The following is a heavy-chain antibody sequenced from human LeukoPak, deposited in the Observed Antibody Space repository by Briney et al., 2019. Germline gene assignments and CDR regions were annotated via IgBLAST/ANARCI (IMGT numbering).Heavy chain of an antibody. D-gene: IGHD4-23*01. CDR1: GYTFANHD. Sequence: SVQLSCKASGYTFANHDITWVRQAPGQGLEWMGWISPYSGNANYAQKLQGRVTMTTDTSTSTAYMELRSLRSDDTAVYFCATIAYGGNFFDYWGQGILVPVSS. V-gene: IGHV1-18*01. CDR2: ISPYSGNA. J-gene: IGHJ4*02. CDR3: ATIAYGGNFFDY.